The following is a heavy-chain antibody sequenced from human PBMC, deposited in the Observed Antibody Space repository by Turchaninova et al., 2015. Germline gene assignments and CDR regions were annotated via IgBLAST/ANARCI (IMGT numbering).Heavy chain of an antibody. CDR2: RRNKVNSYTT. CDR3: ASGGVSGTYDDNYFHH. Sequence: EVQLVESGGGLVQPGGSLRLSCAASGFTLSDHYMDWVRQAPGKGLEGVGRRRNKVNSYTTEYAASVKGRFNFPRDDSKNSLYLQMNSLKIEDTALYYCASGGVSGTYDDNYFHHWGQGTQVTVSS. V-gene: IGHV3-72*01. CDR1: GFTLSDHY. D-gene: IGHD1-26*01. J-gene: IGHJ1*01.